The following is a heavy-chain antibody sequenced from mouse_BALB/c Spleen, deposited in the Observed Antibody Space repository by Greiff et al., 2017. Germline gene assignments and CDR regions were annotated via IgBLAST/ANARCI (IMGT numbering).Heavy chain of an antibody. CDR2: SRNKANDYTT. Sequence: EVKVVESGGGLVQPGGSLRLSCATSGFTFSDFYMEWVRQPPGKRLVWIAASRNKANDYTTEYSASVKGRFIVSRDTSQSILYLQMNALRAEDTAIYYCARDVGNFYYAVDYWGQGTSVTVSA. CDR1: GFTFSDFY. CDR3: ARDVGNFYYAVDY. J-gene: IGHJ4*01. V-gene: IGHV7-1*02.